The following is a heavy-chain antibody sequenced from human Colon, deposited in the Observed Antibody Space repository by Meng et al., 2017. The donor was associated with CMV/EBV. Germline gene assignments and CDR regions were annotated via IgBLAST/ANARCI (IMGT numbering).Heavy chain of an antibody. J-gene: IGHJ4*02. CDR1: GYSVSDKY. CDR3: AILTVAAPFDY. V-gene: IGHV1-2*02. CDR2: IKPNSDVT. D-gene: IGHD6-6*01. Sequence: ASVKVSCKASGYSVSDKYLHWVRQAPGQGLEWMGWIKPNSDVTNYAKRFQGRVSMTRDTSINTAYMELSSLRSDDTAVYYCAILTVAAPFDYWGQGTLSPSPQ.